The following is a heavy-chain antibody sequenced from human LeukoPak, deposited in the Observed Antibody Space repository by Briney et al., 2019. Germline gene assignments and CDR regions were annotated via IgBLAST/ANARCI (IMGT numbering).Heavy chain of an antibody. CDR3: AELGITMIGGV. Sequence: QPGRSLRLSCAASGITFSSYAMNWVRQAPGKGLEWVSYISSSGSTIYYADSVKGRFTISRDNAKNSLYLQMNSLRAEDTAVYYCAELGITMIGGVWGKGTTVTISS. CDR1: GITFSSYA. D-gene: IGHD3-10*02. J-gene: IGHJ6*04. V-gene: IGHV3-48*03. CDR2: ISSSGSTI.